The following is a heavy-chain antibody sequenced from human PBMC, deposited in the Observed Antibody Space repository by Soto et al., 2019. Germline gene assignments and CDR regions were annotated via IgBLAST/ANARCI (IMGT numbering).Heavy chain of an antibody. D-gene: IGHD3-3*01. CDR1: GFTFSSYA. Sequence: QVQLVESGGGVVQPGRSLRLSCAASGFTFSSYAMHWVRQAPGKGLEWVAVISYDGSNKYYADSVKGRFTISRDNSKNTVYLQMTSLRAEDTAVYYCARHKRDLRFLEWSYYFDYWGQGTLVTVSS. J-gene: IGHJ4*02. CDR2: ISYDGSNK. V-gene: IGHV3-30-3*01. CDR3: ARHKRDLRFLEWSYYFDY.